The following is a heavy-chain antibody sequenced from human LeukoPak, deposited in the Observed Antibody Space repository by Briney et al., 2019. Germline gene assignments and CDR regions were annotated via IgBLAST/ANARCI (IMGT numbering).Heavy chain of an antibody. CDR3: ARLMSNAFDI. CDR2: NSSSGSTM. D-gene: IGHD5/OR15-5a*01. Sequence: GGSLRLSCAASGFTLITYSLNWIRQAPGKGLEWVSYNSSSGSTMYYADSVKGRFIISRDSAKNSLYLQMNTLRAEDTAVYYCARLMSNAFDIWGQGAMVTVSS. V-gene: IGHV3-48*01. CDR1: GFTLITYS. J-gene: IGHJ3*02.